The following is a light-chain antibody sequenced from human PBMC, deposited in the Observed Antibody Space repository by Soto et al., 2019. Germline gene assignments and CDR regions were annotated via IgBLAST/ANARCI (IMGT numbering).Light chain of an antibody. J-gene: IGLJ3*02. CDR2: LNSDGSH. CDR3: QTWGTGGV. V-gene: IGLV4-69*01. Sequence: QPVLTQTPSASASLGASVKLTCTLSSGHSSYAIAWHQQQPEKGPRFLMKLNSDGSHSEGDGIPDRFSGSSSGAERYLTISSLQSEDEADYYCQTWGTGGVFGGGTKVTVL. CDR1: SGHSSYA.